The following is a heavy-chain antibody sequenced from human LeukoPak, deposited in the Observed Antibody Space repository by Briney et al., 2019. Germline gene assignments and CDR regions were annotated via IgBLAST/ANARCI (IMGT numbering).Heavy chain of an antibody. Sequence: GGSLRLSCAASGFTFSDYSMNWIRQAPGKGLEWVSYIDSSSRTIHYADSVKGRFTISRDNAKKSLYLQMNSLRAEDTAVYYCATSVAGHFDCWGQGTLVTVSS. J-gene: IGHJ4*02. CDR2: IDSSSRTI. CDR3: ATSVAGHFDC. V-gene: IGHV3-48*04. D-gene: IGHD6-19*01. CDR1: GFTFSDYS.